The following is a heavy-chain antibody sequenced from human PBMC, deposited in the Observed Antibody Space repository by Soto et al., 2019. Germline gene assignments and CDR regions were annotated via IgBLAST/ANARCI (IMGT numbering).Heavy chain of an antibody. CDR1: GGSLGSYY. J-gene: IGHJ6*02. Sequence: ESLCLTGPVSGGSLGSYYWSWIRQPPGKGLGWIGYVFYTGRANYNASLKSRVSISLDTSNYQFSLKLSSVTAADTAVYYCARDGDGRMTTNPYYYNGMDVWGPGTTVTVSS. CDR2: VFYTGRA. D-gene: IGHD4-4*01. CDR3: ARDGDGRMTTNPYYYNGMDV. V-gene: IGHV4-59*01.